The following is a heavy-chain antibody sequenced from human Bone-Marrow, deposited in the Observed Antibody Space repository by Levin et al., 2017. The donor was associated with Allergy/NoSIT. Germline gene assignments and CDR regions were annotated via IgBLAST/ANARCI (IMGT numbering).Heavy chain of an antibody. Sequence: ASVKVSCKGSGYTFTSYPINWMRQAPGQGLEWMGWINTNTGKSTYAQDSTGRFVFSLDTSVSTAYLHIRSLNSEDTAVYYCATVHRDCTNNVCYIFDIWGQGTVVTVSS. CDR1: GYTFTSYP. CDR3: ATVHRDCTNNVCYIFDI. CDR2: INTNTGKS. J-gene: IGHJ3*02. D-gene: IGHD2-8*01. V-gene: IGHV7-4-1*02.